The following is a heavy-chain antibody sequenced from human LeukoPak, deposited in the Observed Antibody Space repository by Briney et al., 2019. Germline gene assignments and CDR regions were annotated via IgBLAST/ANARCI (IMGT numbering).Heavy chain of an antibody. CDR3: AKAHSISWPSAFDS. Sequence: QAGGSLRLSCAASGFTFSNYAMAWVRQAPGKGLEWVSAISGNGGRTYSADSVQGRFTISRDNYKNTVYLQMDNLRAEDSAMYYCAKAHSISWPSAFDSWGQGTLVTVSS. D-gene: IGHD6-13*01. CDR2: ISGNGGRT. CDR1: GFTFSNYA. V-gene: IGHV3-23*01. J-gene: IGHJ4*02.